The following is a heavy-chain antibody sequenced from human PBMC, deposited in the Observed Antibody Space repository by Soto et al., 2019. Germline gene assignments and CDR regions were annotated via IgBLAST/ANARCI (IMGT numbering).Heavy chain of an antibody. V-gene: IGHV6-1*01. CDR2: TYYRSKWYN. Sequence: ALSLTCAISGDSVSSNSAAWNWIRQSPSRGLEWLGRTYYRSKWYNDYAVSVKSRITISPDTSKNQFSLQLNSVTPEDTAVYYCAREGVAVAGTIYYGMDVWGQGTTVTVSS. J-gene: IGHJ6*02. CDR1: GDSVSSNSAA. CDR3: AREGVAVAGTIYYGMDV. D-gene: IGHD6-13*01.